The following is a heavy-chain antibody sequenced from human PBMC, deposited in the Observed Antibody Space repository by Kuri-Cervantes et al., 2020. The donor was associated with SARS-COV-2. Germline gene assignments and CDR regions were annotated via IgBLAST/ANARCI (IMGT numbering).Heavy chain of an antibody. D-gene: IGHD4-17*01. V-gene: IGHV3-48*01. CDR1: GFTFSSYS. J-gene: IGHJ4*02. CDR3: AKAPYGDKGAFDY. Sequence: GESLKISCAASGFTFSSYSMNWVRQAPGKGLEWVSYISSSGSTIYYADSVKGRFTISRDNSKNTLYLQMNSLRAEDTAVYYCAKAPYGDKGAFDYWGQGTLVTVSS. CDR2: ISSSGSTI.